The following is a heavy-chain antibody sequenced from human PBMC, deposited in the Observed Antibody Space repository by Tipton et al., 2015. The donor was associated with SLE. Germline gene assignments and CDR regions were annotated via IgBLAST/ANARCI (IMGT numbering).Heavy chain of an antibody. CDR3: ARVAPTEVVDY. V-gene: IGHV4-34*12. J-gene: IGHJ4*02. CDR2: IIHSGVT. CDR1: GESFNGYF. D-gene: IGHD1-1*01. Sequence: TLSLTCAVYGESFNGYFWTWIRQPPGKGLEWIAEIIHSGVTNYNPSLRSRVTISVDMSKNQVSLKLSSVTAANTAVYYCARVAPTEVVDYWGQGTLVTVSS.